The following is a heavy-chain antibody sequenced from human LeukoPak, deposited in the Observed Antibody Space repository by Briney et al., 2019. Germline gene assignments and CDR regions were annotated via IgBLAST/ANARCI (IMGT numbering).Heavy chain of an antibody. CDR2: IGTAGDT. V-gene: IGHV3-13*01. Sequence: GGSLRLSCAASGFIFSNYDMHWVRQATGKGLEWVSAIGTAGDTYYPDSVKGRFTISRENAKNSLYLQMNSLRAEDTAVYYCAAPVRVVPAASGGMGAFDIWGQGTMVTVSS. D-gene: IGHD2-2*01. CDR1: GFIFSNYD. CDR3: AAPVRVVPAASGGMGAFDI. J-gene: IGHJ3*02.